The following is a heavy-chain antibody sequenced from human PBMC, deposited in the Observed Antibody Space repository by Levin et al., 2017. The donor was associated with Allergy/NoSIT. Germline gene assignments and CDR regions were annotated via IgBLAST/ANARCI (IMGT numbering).Heavy chain of an antibody. CDR2: INSDESRT. CDR3: ARGYYDTSTYTASI. V-gene: IGHV3-74*01. CDR1: GFTFSSYW. D-gene: IGHD3-22*01. Sequence: PVASVKVSCAASGFTFSSYWMHWVRQAPGKGLMWVSRINSDESRTNYADSVKGRFTISRDNAKNTLYLQMNSLRAEDTAVYYCARGYYDTSTYTASIWGQGTLVTVSS. J-gene: IGHJ4*02.